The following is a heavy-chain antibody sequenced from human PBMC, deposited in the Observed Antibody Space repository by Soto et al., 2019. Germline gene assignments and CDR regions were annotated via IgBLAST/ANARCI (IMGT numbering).Heavy chain of an antibody. Sequence: ASVKVSCKASGYTFTSYDINWVRQATGQGLEWMGWMNPNSGNTGYAQKFQGRVTMTRNTSISTAYMELSSLRSEDTAVYYCARGGVAAADYYYYYYYMDVWGKGTTVTVSS. CDR1: GYTFTSYD. J-gene: IGHJ6*03. CDR3: ARGGVAAADYYYYYYYMDV. D-gene: IGHD6-13*01. V-gene: IGHV1-8*01. CDR2: MNPNSGNT.